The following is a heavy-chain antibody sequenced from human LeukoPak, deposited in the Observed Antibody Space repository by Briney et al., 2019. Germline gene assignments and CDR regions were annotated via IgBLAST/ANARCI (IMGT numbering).Heavy chain of an antibody. CDR2: ISAYNGNT. J-gene: IGHJ6*02. V-gene: IGHV1-18*01. Sequence: ASVKVSFKASGYTFTSYGISWVRQAPGQGLEGMGWISAYNGNTNYAQKLQGRVTMTTDTATSTAYMELRSLRSDDTAVYYCARELRDIVVVPLVYYYGMDVWGQGTTVTVSS. CDR3: ARELRDIVVVPLVYYYGMDV. D-gene: IGHD2-2*01. CDR1: GYTFTSYG.